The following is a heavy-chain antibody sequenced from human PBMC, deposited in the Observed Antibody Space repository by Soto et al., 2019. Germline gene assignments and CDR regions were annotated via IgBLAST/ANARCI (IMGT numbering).Heavy chain of an antibody. D-gene: IGHD6-6*01. V-gene: IGHV1-18*04. Sequence: ASVKVSCKASGYTFTTYDITWVRQAPGQGLEWMGWISGYNGNTKYAQRLQGRVTLTTETSTSTAYMELRSLRSDDTAVYYCARDSTARLAWFDPWGQGTLVTVSS. J-gene: IGHJ5*02. CDR3: ARDSTARLAWFDP. CDR1: GYTFTTYD. CDR2: ISGYNGNT.